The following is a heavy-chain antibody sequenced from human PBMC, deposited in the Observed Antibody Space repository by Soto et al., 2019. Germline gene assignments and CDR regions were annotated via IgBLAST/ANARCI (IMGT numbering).Heavy chain of an antibody. J-gene: IGHJ2*01. V-gene: IGHV1-69*05. Sequence: QVQLVQSGAEVKKPGSSVKVSCKASGGTFSNYPISWVRQAPGQGLEWMGGIIPIFGTVNYAQKFQGRVTXNXXXSXCTAYMELSSLRSEDTAVYYCARGNHRWLQLWYFDLWGRGTLVTVSS. CDR1: GGTFSNYP. CDR2: IIPIFGTV. D-gene: IGHD5-12*01. CDR3: ARGNHRWLQLWYFDL.